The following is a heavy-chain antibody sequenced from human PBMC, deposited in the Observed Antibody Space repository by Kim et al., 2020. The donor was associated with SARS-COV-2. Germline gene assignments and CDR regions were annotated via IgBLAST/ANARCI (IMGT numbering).Heavy chain of an antibody. V-gene: IGHV1-8*01. Sequence: GNTGYAQKLQGRVTMTRNTSISTGYMELSSLRSEDTAVYYCANGSGPADPWGQGTLVTVSS. J-gene: IGHJ5*02. CDR3: ANGSGPADP. CDR2: GNT.